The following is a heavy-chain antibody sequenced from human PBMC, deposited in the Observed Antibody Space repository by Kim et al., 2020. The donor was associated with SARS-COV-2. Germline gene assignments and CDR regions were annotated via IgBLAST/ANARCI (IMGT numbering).Heavy chain of an antibody. CDR1: GGSISSYY. CDR3: ARDQPNSGSYYGGFDY. Sequence: SETQSLTCTVSGGSISSYYWSWIRQPPGKGLEWIGYIYYSGSTNYNPSLKSRVTISVDTSKNQFSLKLSSVTAADTAVYYCARDQPNSGSYYGGFDYWGQGTLVTVSS. D-gene: IGHD1-26*01. J-gene: IGHJ4*02. CDR2: IYYSGST. V-gene: IGHV4-59*01.